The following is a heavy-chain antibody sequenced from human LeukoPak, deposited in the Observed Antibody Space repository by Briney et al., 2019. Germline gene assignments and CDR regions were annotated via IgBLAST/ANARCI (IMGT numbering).Heavy chain of an antibody. D-gene: IGHD6-19*01. J-gene: IGHJ4*02. CDR3: AKDRIAVADYYFDY. CDR2: ISGSGGST. V-gene: IGHV3-23*01. Sequence: PGGPLRLSCAASGFTFSSYAMSWVRQAPGKGLEWVSAISGSGGSTYYADSVKGRFTISRDNSKNTPYLQMNSLRAEDTAVYYCAKDRIAVADYYFDYWGQGTLVTVSS. CDR1: GFTFSSYA.